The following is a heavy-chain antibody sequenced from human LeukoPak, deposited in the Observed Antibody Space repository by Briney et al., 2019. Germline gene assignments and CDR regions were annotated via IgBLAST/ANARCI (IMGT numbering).Heavy chain of an antibody. Sequence: SQTLSLTCTVSGGSISSGGYSWSWIRQPPGKGLEWIGYIYHSGSTYYNPSLKSRVTISVDRSKNQFSLKLSSVTAADTAVYYCARGCSSTSCYSRFAFDIWGQGTMVTVSS. D-gene: IGHD2-2*02. V-gene: IGHV4-30-2*01. CDR2: IYHSGST. CDR1: GGSISSGGYS. CDR3: ARGCSSTSCYSRFAFDI. J-gene: IGHJ3*02.